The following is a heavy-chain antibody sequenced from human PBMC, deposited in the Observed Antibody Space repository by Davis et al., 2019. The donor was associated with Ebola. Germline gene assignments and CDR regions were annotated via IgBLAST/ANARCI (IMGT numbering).Heavy chain of an antibody. D-gene: IGHD6-13*01. CDR1: GFTFSSYW. CDR3: VVAAAGKGNGMDV. CDR2: IKQDGSEK. J-gene: IGHJ6*04. Sequence: GESLKISCAASGFTFSSYWMSWVRQAPGKGLEWVANIKQDGSEKYYVDSVKGRFTISRDNAKNSLYLQMNSLRAEDTAVYYCVVAAAGKGNGMDVWGKGTTVTVSS. V-gene: IGHV3-7*01.